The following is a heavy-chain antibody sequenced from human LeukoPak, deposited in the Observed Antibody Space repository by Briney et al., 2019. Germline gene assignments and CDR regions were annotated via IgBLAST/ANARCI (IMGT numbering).Heavy chain of an antibody. D-gene: IGHD5-12*01. J-gene: IGHJ4*02. CDR2: IIASSST. CDR1: GFSLSNYA. V-gene: IGHV3-23*01. CDR3: AKGAYDYVEIGYFDH. Sequence: GGSLRLSCAVSGFSLSNYAMSWVRQAPGKGLEWVSLIIASSSTVYADSVKGRFTISRDNSKNTLYPQMNSLRAEDTAVYYCAKGAYDYVEIGYFDHWGQGTLVTVSS.